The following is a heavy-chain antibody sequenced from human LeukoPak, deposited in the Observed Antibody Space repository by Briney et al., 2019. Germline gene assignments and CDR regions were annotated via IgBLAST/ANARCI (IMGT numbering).Heavy chain of an antibody. CDR2: IFASGST. D-gene: IGHD3-10*01. V-gene: IGHV4-4*07. J-gene: IGHJ5*02. CDR1: GASINSDY. Sequence: PSETLSLTCTVSGASINSDYWTWVRQVAGKGLEWIGRIFASGSTNYNPYLRSRITMSVDTSKNQFSLDLSSVTAADTGVYYCVRGWAPRGEKSSFAPWGQGTLVTVSS. CDR3: VRGWAPRGEKSSFAP.